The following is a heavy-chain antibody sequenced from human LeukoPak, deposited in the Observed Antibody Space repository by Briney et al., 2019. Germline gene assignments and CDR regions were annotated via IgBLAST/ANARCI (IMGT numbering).Heavy chain of an antibody. CDR1: GFTFSSYA. CDR3: ADYDSSGYYGENGY. CDR2: ISGSGGST. D-gene: IGHD3-22*01. V-gene: IGHV3-23*01. Sequence: GGSLRLSCAASGFTFSSYAMSWVRQAPGKGLEWVSAISGSGGSTYYADSVKGRFTISRDNSKNTLYLQMNSLRAEDTAVYYCADYDSSGYYGENGYWGQGTLVTVSS. J-gene: IGHJ4*02.